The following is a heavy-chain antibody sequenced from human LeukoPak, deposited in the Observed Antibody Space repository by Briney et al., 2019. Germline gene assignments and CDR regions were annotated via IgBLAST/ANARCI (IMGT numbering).Heavy chain of an antibody. CDR1: GYTFTSYD. D-gene: IGHD6-13*01. V-gene: IGHV1-8*01. J-gene: IGHJ5*02. Sequence: ASVKVSCKASGYTFTSYDINWVRQATGQGLEWMGWMNPNSGNTGYAQKFQGRVTMTRNTSISTAYMELSSLGSEDTAVYYCARRAAARSGWFDPWGQGTLVTVSS. CDR2: MNPNSGNT. CDR3: ARRAAARSGWFDP.